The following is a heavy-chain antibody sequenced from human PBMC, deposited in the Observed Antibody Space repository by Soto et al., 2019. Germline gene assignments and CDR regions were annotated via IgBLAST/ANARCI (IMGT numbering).Heavy chain of an antibody. CDR3: SRGLFD. CDR1: GYTFISYG. J-gene: IGHJ4*02. CDR2: ISAHTGNT. Sequence: QVHLVQSGAEVKKPGASVKVSCKTSGYTFISYGITWVRQAPGQGLEWIGWISAHTGNTNYTQKFQGRLTMNTDTTTGTAYMELRSLRSDDTAVDYCSRGLFDWGQGTLVTVSS. D-gene: IGHD3-10*02. V-gene: IGHV1-18*01.